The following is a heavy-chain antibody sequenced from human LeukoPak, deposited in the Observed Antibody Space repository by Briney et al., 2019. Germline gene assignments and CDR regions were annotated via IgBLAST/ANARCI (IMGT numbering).Heavy chain of an antibody. CDR3: ARHDSSGWYDDY. J-gene: IGHJ4*02. CDR2: IYYSGSS. CDR1: GGSISSSSYY. Sequence: SETLSLTCTVSGGSISSSSYYWGWIRQPPGKGLEWIGSIYYSGSSYYNPSLKSRVTISVDTSKNQFSLKLSSVTAADTAVYYCARHDSSGWYDDYWGQGTLVTVSS. D-gene: IGHD6-19*01. V-gene: IGHV4-39*01.